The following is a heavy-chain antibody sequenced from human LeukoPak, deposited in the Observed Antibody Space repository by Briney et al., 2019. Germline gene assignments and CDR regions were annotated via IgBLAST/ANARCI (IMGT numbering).Heavy chain of an antibody. CDR3: ARDARGAYCGGDCSPYFDY. CDR2: ITYDGSKK. CDR1: GFTFSSYA. J-gene: IGHJ4*02. D-gene: IGHD2-21*02. V-gene: IGHV3-30-3*01. Sequence: GGSLRLSCAASGFTFSSYAMHWVRQAPGKGLEWVAVITYDGSKKYYADSVKGRFTISRDNSKNTLYLQMNSLRAEDTAVYYCARDARGAYCGGDCSPYFDYWGQGTLVTVSS.